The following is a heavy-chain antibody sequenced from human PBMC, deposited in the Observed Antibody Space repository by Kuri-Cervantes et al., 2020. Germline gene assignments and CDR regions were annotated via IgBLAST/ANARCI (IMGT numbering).Heavy chain of an antibody. D-gene: IGHD4-23*01. Sequence: GSLRLSCTVSGDSISTSYWSWIRQPPGKGLEWIGYISYTGSTNHNPSLKSRVTISVDTSKNQFSLKLSSVTAADTAVYYCARGGRVRRDYGGKSIDYWGQGTLVTVSS. CDR1: GDSISTSY. CDR3: ARGGRVRRDYGGKSIDY. CDR2: ISYTGST. V-gene: IGHV4-59*12. J-gene: IGHJ4*02.